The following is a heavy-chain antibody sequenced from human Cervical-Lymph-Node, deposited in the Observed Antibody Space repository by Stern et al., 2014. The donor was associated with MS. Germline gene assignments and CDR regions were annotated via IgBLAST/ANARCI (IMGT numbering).Heavy chain of an antibody. Sequence: VHLVESGGAVVQPGRSLRLSCAASGFTFSSYGMHWVRQAPGKGLEWVTVISYDGNHKYYAASVKGRFTISRDNSKNTLHLQMNSVTPDDTAICYCARDYEDTSMLFDHWGQGTLVTVSS. J-gene: IGHJ4*02. CDR1: GFTFSSYG. CDR2: ISYDGNHK. CDR3: ARDYEDTSMLFDH. V-gene: IGHV3-30*03. D-gene: IGHD2-8*01.